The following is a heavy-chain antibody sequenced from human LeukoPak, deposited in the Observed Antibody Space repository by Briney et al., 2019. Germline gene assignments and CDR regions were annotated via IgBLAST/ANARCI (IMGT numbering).Heavy chain of an antibody. CDR3: ARGSSRGPRDAFDF. D-gene: IGHD2-15*01. CDR2: ISPSGAST. J-gene: IGHJ3*01. CDR1: GYTFTSYY. Sequence: ASVKVSCKASGYTFTSYYVHWVRQAPGQVLEWMGIISPSGASTSYAQKFQGRVTMTRDMSTSTVYMELSSLISEDTAVYYCARGSSRGPRDAFDFWGQGTMVTLSS. V-gene: IGHV1-46*01.